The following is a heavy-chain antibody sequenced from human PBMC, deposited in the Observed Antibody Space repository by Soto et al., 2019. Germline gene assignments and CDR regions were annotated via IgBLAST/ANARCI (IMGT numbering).Heavy chain of an antibody. CDR3: ARATATGFGY. D-gene: IGHD1-26*01. J-gene: IGHJ4*02. CDR1: GFTFSTDS. V-gene: IGHV3-48*02. CDR2: ISGSSSTI. Sequence: HPGGSLRLSCAASGFTFSTDSMSWVRQAPGKGLEWVSYISGSSSTIYYTDSVKGRFTISRDNAKNSLYLQMNSLRDEDTAVYYCARATATGFGYWGQGTLVTVSS.